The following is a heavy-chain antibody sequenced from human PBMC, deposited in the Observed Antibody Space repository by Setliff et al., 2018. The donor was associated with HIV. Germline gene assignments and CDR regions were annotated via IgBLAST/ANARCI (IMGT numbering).Heavy chain of an antibody. CDR2: VSYSGRT. J-gene: IGHJ3*02. CDR3: VRHNPTVVTDGYDI. D-gene: IGHD2-21*02. Sequence: SETLSLTCTVSGGSTTSSTYYWGWIRQPPGRGLEWIGSVSYSGRTYYNPSLKSRVTISIDTSKNQFSLNLSSVTAADTAVYYCVRHNPTVVTDGYDIWGQGAKVTVSS. V-gene: IGHV4-39*01. CDR1: GGSTTSSTYY.